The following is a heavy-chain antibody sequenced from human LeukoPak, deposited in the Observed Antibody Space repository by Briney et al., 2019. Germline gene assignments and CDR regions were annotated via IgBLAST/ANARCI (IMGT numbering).Heavy chain of an antibody. V-gene: IGHV1-8*01. Sequence: ASVKVSCKASGYTFISYDINWVRQATGQGLEWMEWMNPNSGNTGYAQKFQGRVTMTRNTSISTAYMELSSLRSEDTAVYYCARGQPTEYYDSSGYARDWGQGTLVTVSS. J-gene: IGHJ4*02. CDR3: ARGQPTEYYDSSGYARD. D-gene: IGHD3-22*01. CDR1: GYTFISYD. CDR2: MNPNSGNT.